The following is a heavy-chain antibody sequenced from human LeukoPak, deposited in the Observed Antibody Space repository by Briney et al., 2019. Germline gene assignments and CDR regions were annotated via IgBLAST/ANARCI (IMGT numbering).Heavy chain of an antibody. CDR2: INQDGGEI. J-gene: IGHJ5*02. CDR3: VREHHPGGWFDP. D-gene: IGHD3-10*01. V-gene: IGHV3-7*01. CDR1: GFTFSSSW. Sequence: PGGSLRLSCAASGFTFSSSWMTWVRQAPGKGLEWVASINQDGGEIHYVDSVKGRFTISRDNAKNSLYLQMNSLTAEDTAVHYCVREHHPGGWFDPWGQGTLVTVSS.